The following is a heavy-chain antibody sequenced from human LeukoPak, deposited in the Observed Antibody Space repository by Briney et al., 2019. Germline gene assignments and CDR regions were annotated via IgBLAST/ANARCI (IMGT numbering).Heavy chain of an antibody. J-gene: IGHJ3*02. V-gene: IGHV1-2*02. CDR2: INPNSGGT. CDR1: GYTFTGYY. CDR3: ARGGYCSSTSCYDAFDI. D-gene: IGHD2-2*01. Sequence: ASVKVSCKASGYTFTGYYMHWVRQAPGQGLEWMGWINPNSGGTNYAQKFQGRVTMTRDTSISTAYMELSRLRSDDMAVYYCARGGYCSSTSCYDAFDIWGQGTMVTVSS.